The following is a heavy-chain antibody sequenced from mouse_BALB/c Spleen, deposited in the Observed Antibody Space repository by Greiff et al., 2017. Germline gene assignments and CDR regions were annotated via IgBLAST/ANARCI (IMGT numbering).Heavy chain of an antibody. CDR1: GFAFSSYD. V-gene: IGHV5-12-1*01. CDR2: ISSGGGST. Sequence: EVQGVESGGGLVKPGGSLKLSCAASGFAFSSYDMSWVRQTPEKRLEWVAYISSGGGSTYYPDTVKGRFTISRDNAKNTLYLQMSSLKSEDTAMYYCARRGRYDGFAYWGQGTLVTVSA. CDR3: ARRGRYDGFAY. D-gene: IGHD2-14*01. J-gene: IGHJ3*01.